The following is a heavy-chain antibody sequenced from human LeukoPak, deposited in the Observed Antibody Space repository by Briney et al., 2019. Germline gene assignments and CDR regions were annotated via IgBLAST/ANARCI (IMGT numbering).Heavy chain of an antibody. CDR2: IYYSGST. D-gene: IGHD1-26*01. J-gene: IGHJ4*02. V-gene: IGHV4-59*08. Sequence: SETLCLTCTASGVSISTYCWNWIRQSPGKGLEWIGNIYYSGSTNYNPSLKSRVTISVDTSKNQFSLKLSSVTAADTAVYYCARLEWEINFDYWGQGTLVTVTS. CDR3: ARLEWEINFDY. CDR1: GVSISTYC.